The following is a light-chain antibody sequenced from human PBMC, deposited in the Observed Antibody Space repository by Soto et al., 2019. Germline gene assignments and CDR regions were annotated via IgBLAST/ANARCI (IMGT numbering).Light chain of an antibody. CDR2: DGF. CDR1: QSISTW. Sequence: DFQMTQSPSTLSASVGDRATITCRTSQSISTWLAWYQMKPGKAPKLLIYDGFGLNGGVPSRFSGSGSGTEFTLTISSLQPKDFANDFCQQYNSMSLTFGGRTKVE. V-gene: IGKV1-5*01. CDR3: QQYNSMSLT. J-gene: IGKJ4*01.